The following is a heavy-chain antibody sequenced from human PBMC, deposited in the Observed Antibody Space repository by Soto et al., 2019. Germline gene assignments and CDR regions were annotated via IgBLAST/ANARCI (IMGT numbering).Heavy chain of an antibody. Sequence: SETLSLTCTVSGGSISSDDYYWSWIRQPPGKGLEWIGYIYHSGSSYSNPSLKSRVTISVDTSKNQFSLKLSSVTAADMAVYYCARSTVTTLNWYLDLWGRGTLVTVSS. V-gene: IGHV4-30-4*01. CDR2: IYHSGSS. CDR1: GGSISSDDYY. D-gene: IGHD4-17*01. J-gene: IGHJ2*01. CDR3: ARSTVTTLNWYLDL.